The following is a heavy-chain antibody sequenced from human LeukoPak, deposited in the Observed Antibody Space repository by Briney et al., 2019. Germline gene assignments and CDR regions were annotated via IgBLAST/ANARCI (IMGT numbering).Heavy chain of an antibody. J-gene: IGHJ4*02. CDR2: INSDGSST. V-gene: IGHV3-74*01. Sequence: GGPLTLSRAASGFTFSSYWMHWARHAPGEGRVWVSRINSDGSSTKYADSVKGRFTISRDNAKNTRYLQMNSLRVEDTAVYYCARILSKDYVDAWGQGALVTVSS. CDR3: ARILSKDYVDA. D-gene: IGHD2-15*01. CDR1: GFTFSSYW.